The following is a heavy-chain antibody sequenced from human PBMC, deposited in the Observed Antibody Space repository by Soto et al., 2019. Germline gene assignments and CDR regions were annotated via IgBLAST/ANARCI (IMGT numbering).Heavy chain of an antibody. D-gene: IGHD3-10*01. CDR3: ARSLWFGELH. CDR1: GFSLSTTGVG. CDR2: IYWDNDK. J-gene: IGHJ4*02. V-gene: IGHV2-5*02. Sequence: QITLKESGPTLVKPTQTLTLTCSFSGFSLSTTGVGVGWIRQSPGKALEWLAIIYWDNDKRYSPSLKSRVTIPKDTAKNQVVLKVTNMDPVDTGTYYCARSLWFGELHWGQGALVTVSS.